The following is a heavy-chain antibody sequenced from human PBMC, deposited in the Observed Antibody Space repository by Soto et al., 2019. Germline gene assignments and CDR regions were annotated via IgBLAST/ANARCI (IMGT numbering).Heavy chain of an antibody. CDR1: GGSISSGGYY. Sequence: QVQLQESGPGLVKPSQTLSLTCTVSGGSISSGGYYWSWIRQHPGKGLEWIGYIYYSGSTYYNPSLKGRVTLSVDTSKNQFSLKLSSVTAADTAVYYCARGGGEWELRDGMDVWGQGTTVTVSS. D-gene: IGHD1-26*01. J-gene: IGHJ6*02. V-gene: IGHV4-31*03. CDR2: IYYSGST. CDR3: ARGGGEWELRDGMDV.